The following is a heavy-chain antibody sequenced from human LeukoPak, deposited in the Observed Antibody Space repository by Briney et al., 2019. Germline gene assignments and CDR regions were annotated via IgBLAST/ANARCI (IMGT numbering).Heavy chain of an antibody. CDR1: GGSVSSSSYY. CDR2: IYYSGST. CDR3: ARGPEYYYYYMDV. Sequence: SETLSLTCTVSGGSVSSSSYYWGWLRQPPGKGLEWIGTIYYSGSTYYNPSLKSRVTISVDTSKNQSSLKLSSVTAADTAVYYCARGPEYYYYYMDVWGKGTTVTVSS. V-gene: IGHV4-39*07. J-gene: IGHJ6*03.